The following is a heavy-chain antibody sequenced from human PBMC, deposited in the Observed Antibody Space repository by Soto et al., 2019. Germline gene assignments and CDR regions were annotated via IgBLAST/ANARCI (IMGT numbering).Heavy chain of an antibody. V-gene: IGHV3-23*01. Sequence: GGSLRLSCAASGFSFATYGMSWVRQAPGKGLEWVSGSSASGGSTYHADSVKGRFTISRDNSKNTLYLQMNSLRAEDTAVYYCAKDRKSGSGWYWDYWGQGTLVTVSS. D-gene: IGHD6-19*01. CDR1: GFSFATYG. CDR3: AKDRKSGSGWYWDY. J-gene: IGHJ4*02. CDR2: SSASGGST.